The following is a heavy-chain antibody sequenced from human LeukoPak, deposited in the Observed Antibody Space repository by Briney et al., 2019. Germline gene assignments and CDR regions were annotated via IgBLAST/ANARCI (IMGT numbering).Heavy chain of an antibody. V-gene: IGHV4-31*03. CDR3: ARKHCSSTSCYLDY. D-gene: IGHD2-2*01. J-gene: IGHJ4*02. CDR2: IYYSGST. Sequence: SQTLSLTCTVSGGSISSGGYYWSWIRQHPGKGLEWIGYIYYSGSTYYNPSLKSRVTISVDTSKNQFSLKLSSVTAADTAVYYCARKHCSSTSCYLDYWGQGTLVTVSS. CDR1: GGSISSGGYY.